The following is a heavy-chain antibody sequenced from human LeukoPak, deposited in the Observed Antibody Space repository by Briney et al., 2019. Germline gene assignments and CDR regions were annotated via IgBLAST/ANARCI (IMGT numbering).Heavy chain of an antibody. CDR2: IYYSGST. J-gene: IGHJ5*02. CDR3: ARVLWFGELSTRWFDP. D-gene: IGHD3-10*01. V-gene: IGHV4-59*01. CDR1: GGSISSYY. Sequence: SETLSLTCTVSGGSISSYYWSWIRQPPGKGLEWIGYIYYSGSTNYNPSLKSRVTILVDTSKNQFSLKLSSVTAADTAVYYCARVLWFGELSTRWFDPWGQGTLVTVSS.